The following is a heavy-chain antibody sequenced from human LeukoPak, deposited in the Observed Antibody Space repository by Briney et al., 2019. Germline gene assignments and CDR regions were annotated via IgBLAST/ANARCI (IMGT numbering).Heavy chain of an antibody. V-gene: IGHV1-2*02. D-gene: IGHD3-10*01. CDR2: INPNSGGT. CDR3: ARVFSLFYYGSGSYYMDV. CDR1: GYTFTGYF. J-gene: IGHJ6*03. Sequence: GASVKVSCKASGYTFTGYFMHWVRQAPGQGLEWMGWINPNSGGTNYAQKFQGRVTMTRDTSISTAYMELSRLRSDDTAVYYCARVFSLFYYGSGSYYMDVWGKGTTVTISS.